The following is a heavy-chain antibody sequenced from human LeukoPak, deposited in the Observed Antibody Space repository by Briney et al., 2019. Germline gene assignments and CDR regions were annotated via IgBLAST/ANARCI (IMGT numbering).Heavy chain of an antibody. CDR1: GGSISGSSYY. D-gene: IGHD3-16*02. J-gene: IGHJ4*02. CDR2: INHSGST. CDR3: ARADYDYVWGSYRFDY. V-gene: IGHV4-39*07. Sequence: PSETLSLTCTVSGGSISGSSYYWGWIRQPPGKGLEWIGEINHSGSTNYNPSLKSRVTISVDTSKNQFSLKLSSVTAADTAVYYCARADYDYVWGSYRFDYWGQGTLVTVSS.